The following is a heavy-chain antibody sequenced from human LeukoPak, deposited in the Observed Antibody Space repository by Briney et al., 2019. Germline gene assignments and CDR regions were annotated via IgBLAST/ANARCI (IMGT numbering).Heavy chain of an antibody. CDR2: IIPIFGTA. J-gene: IGHJ4*02. CDR3: ARLHGGDYGDLAYFDY. V-gene: IGHV1-69*06. D-gene: IGHD4-17*01. CDR1: GGTFSSYA. Sequence: GASVKVSCKASGGTFSSYAISWVRQAPGQGLEWMGGIIPIFGTANYAQKFQGRVTITADKSTSTAYMELSSLRSEDTAVYYCARLHGGDYGDLAYFDYWGQGTLVTVSS.